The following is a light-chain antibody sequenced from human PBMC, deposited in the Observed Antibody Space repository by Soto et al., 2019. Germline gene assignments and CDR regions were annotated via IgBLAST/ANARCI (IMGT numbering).Light chain of an antibody. CDR2: DVS. Sequence: DIQMTQSPSTLSASVGDRVTITCRASQSISSWLAWYQQKPGKAPKLLIYDVSSLESGVPSRFSGSGSGTEFTLTISSLQPDDFATFYCHQNNSYLTWTFGQGTKVEIK. CDR3: HQNNSYLTWT. CDR1: QSISSW. V-gene: IGKV1-5*01. J-gene: IGKJ1*01.